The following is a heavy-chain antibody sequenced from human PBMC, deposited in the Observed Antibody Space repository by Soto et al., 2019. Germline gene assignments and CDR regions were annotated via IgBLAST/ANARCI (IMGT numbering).Heavy chain of an antibody. J-gene: IGHJ5*01. V-gene: IGHV1-3*01. CDR3: ARVLAVAGTWYNCFDS. Sequence: ASVKVSCKASGYTFTSYAMHWVRQAPGQRLEWMGWINAGNGNTKYSQKFQGRVTITRDTSASTAYMELSSLRSEDTAVYYCARVLAVAGTWYNCFDSWGQGTLVTVSS. CDR2: INAGNGNT. D-gene: IGHD6-19*01. CDR1: GYTFTSYA.